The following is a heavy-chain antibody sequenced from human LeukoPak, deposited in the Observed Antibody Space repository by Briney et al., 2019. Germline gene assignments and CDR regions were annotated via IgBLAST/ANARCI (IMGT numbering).Heavy chain of an antibody. J-gene: IGHJ4*02. V-gene: IGHV4-34*01. CDR2: INHSGST. CDR1: GGSFSGYY. Sequence: SETLSLTCAVYGGSFSGYYWSWICQPPGKGLEWIGEINHSGSTNYNPSLKSRVTISVDTSKNQFSLKLSSVTAADTAVYYCARHLYYGSGSFDYWGQGTLVTVSS. D-gene: IGHD3-10*01. CDR3: ARHLYYGSGSFDY.